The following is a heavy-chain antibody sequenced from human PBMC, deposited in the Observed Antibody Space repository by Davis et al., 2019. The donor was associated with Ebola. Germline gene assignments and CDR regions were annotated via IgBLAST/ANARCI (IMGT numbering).Heavy chain of an antibody. J-gene: IGHJ4*02. V-gene: IGHV1-69*13. CDR1: GGTFSSYA. D-gene: IGHD2-2*02. Sequence: SVKVSCKASGGTFSSYAISWVRQAPGQGLEWMGGIIPQKFQGRVTITADESTSTAYMELSSLRSEDTAVYYCARAQSPYQPLLYGLDYWGQGTLVTVSS. CDR2: IIP. CDR3: ARAQSPYQPLLYGLDY.